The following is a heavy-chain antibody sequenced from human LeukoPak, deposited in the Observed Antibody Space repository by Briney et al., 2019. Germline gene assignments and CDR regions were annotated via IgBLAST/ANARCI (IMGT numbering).Heavy chain of an antibody. CDR1: GFTFSSYE. CDR2: TSSSGSTI. V-gene: IGHV3-48*03. D-gene: IGHD5-18*01. CDR3: ARAIYSYGSHYYYGMDV. J-gene: IGHJ6*02. Sequence: GGSLRLSCAASGFTFSSYEMNWVRQAPGKGLEWVSYTSSSGSTIYYADSVKGRFTISRDNAKNSLYLQMNSLRAEDTAVYYCARAIYSYGSHYYYGMDVWGQGTTVTVSS.